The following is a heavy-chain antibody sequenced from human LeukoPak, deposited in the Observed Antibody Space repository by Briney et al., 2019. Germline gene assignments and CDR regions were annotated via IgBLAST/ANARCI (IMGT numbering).Heavy chain of an antibody. CDR3: AKGKGHYYYYMDV. CDR2: ISGSGGST. Sequence: GGSLRLSCAASGFTFSSYAMSWVHQAPGKGLEWVSAISGSGGSTYYADSVKGRFTISRDNSKNTLYLQMNSLRAEDTAVYYCAKGKGHYYYYMDVWGKGTTVTVSS. V-gene: IGHV3-23*01. CDR1: GFTFSSYA. J-gene: IGHJ6*03.